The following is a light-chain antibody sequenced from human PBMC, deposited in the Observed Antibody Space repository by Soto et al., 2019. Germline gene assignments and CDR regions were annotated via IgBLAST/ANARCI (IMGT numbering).Light chain of an antibody. CDR2: DAS. J-gene: IGKJ4*01. V-gene: IGKV1-33*01. CDR3: QQYDNLPLT. Sequence: DIQMTQSPSSLSASVGDRVTITCQASQAISNYLNWYQQTPGKAPKLLIYDASNLEKGVPSRFSGSGSGTDFTFSISSLQPEDVATYYCQQYDNLPLTFGGGTKVEIK. CDR1: QAISNY.